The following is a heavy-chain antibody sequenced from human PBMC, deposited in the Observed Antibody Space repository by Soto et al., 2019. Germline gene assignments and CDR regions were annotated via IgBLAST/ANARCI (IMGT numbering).Heavy chain of an antibody. CDR3: ARMSSGSYYSSYYFDY. Sequence: SETLSLTCTVSGGSISSGGYYWSWIRQHPGKGLEWIGYIYYSGSTYYNPSLKSRVTISVDTSKNQFSLKLSSVTAADTAVYYCARMSSGSYYSSYYFDYWGQGTLVTVSS. CDR2: IYYSGST. V-gene: IGHV4-31*03. J-gene: IGHJ4*02. D-gene: IGHD3-10*01. CDR1: GGSISSGGYY.